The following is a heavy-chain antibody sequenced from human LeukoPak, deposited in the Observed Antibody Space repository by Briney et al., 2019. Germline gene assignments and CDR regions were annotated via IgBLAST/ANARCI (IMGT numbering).Heavy chain of an antibody. Sequence: PGGSLRLSCAASNFAFSTYAMTWVRQAPGKGLEWVSSITGSGAGTFYADSVKGRFTISRDNSKNTLYLQMNSLRAEDTAVYYCARGAIAAAGTVLGAFDIWGQGTMVTVSS. D-gene: IGHD6-13*01. V-gene: IGHV3-23*01. J-gene: IGHJ3*02. CDR3: ARGAIAAAGTVLGAFDI. CDR1: NFAFSTYA. CDR2: ITGSGAGT.